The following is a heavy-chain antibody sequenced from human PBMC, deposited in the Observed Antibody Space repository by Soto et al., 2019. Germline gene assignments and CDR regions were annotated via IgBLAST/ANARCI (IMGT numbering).Heavy chain of an antibody. J-gene: IGHJ6*02. Sequence: SVKVSCKASGFTFTNSAVQWVRQARGQGLECIGWIVVGTGNTNYVPSLQERLTITRDKSTGTAYMEMSSLRTEDTAIYYCAATSNGWNRGMDVWGQGTAVTVSS. CDR1: GFTFTNSA. D-gene: IGHD6-19*01. V-gene: IGHV1-58*01. CDR2: IVVGTGNT. CDR3: AATSNGWNRGMDV.